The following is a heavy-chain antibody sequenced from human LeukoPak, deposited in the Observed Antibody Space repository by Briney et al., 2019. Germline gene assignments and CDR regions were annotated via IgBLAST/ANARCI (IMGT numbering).Heavy chain of an antibody. V-gene: IGHV4-30-4*01. J-gene: IGHJ4*02. D-gene: IGHD6-13*01. CDR3: ARQDGYSSSWFAPIDY. CDR1: GGSISSGDYY. CDR2: IYYSGST. Sequence: SETLSLTCTVSGGSISSGDYYWSWIRQPPGKGLEWIGYIYYSGSTYYNPSLKSRITISVDMSKNQFSLKLSSVTAADTAVYYCARQDGYSSSWFAPIDYWGQGTLVTVSS.